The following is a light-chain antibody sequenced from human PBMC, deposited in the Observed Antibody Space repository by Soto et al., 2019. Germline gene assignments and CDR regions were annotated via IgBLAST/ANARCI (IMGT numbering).Light chain of an antibody. Sequence: DIQMTQSPSTLSASVGDRVTITCRASQSISSWLAWYQQKPGKAPNLLIYKASSLESGVPSRFSGSGSGTEFTLTISGLQPDDFATYYSQHYNSFSPFSFTLGPGTKVDIK. CDR1: QSISSW. CDR3: QHYNSFSPFSFT. V-gene: IGKV1-5*03. J-gene: IGKJ3*01. CDR2: KAS.